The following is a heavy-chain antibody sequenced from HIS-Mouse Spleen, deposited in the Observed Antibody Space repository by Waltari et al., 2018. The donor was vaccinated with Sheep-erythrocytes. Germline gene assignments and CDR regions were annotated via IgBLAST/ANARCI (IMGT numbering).Heavy chain of an antibody. CDR3: AQTGATTPHFDY. D-gene: IGHD1-26*01. CDR1: GGTFSSYA. J-gene: IGHJ4*02. Sequence: QVQLVQSGAEVKKPGSSVKVSCKASGGTFSSYAISWVRQAPGQGLEWMGRIIPILGIANDAQKFQCRVTITADKSTSTAYMELSSLRSEDTAVYYCAQTGATTPHFDYWGQGTLVTVSS. CDR2: IIPILGIA. V-gene: IGHV1-69*04.